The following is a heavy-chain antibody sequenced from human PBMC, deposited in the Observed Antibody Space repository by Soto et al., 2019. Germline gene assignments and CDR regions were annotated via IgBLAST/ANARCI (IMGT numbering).Heavy chain of an antibody. Sequence: ASVTVSCKASAYTFTTYDINWARQATGKGLEGMGWINPNSGKTCYAQKSQGRITMTENTSTNTAYMELSSLRSEDTAVYYCATAGYYDSSGLKLDYWGQGTLVAVSS. CDR3: ATAGYYDSSGLKLDY. CDR2: INPNSGKT. V-gene: IGHV1-8*01. D-gene: IGHD3-22*01. J-gene: IGHJ4*02. CDR1: AYTFTTYD.